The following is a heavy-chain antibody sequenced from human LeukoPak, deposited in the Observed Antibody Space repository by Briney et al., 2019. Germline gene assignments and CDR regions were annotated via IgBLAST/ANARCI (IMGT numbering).Heavy chain of an antibody. CDR2: INPNSGGT. CDR1: GYTFTGYY. D-gene: IGHD1-1*01. J-gene: IGHJ4*02. V-gene: IGHV1-2*04. CDR3: ARDSYESLSGTAHFDY. Sequence: ASVKVSCKASGYTFTGYYMHWVRQAPGQGLEWMGWINPNSGGTNYAQKFQGWVTMTRDTSISTAYMELSRLRSDDTAVYYCARDSYESLSGTAHFDYWGQGTLVTVSS.